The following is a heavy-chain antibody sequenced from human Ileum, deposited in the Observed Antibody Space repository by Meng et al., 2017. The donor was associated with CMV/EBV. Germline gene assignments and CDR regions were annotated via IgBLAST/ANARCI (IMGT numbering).Heavy chain of an antibody. J-gene: IGHJ4*02. D-gene: IGHD3-9*01. CDR3: ARLRYSNDFDF. Sequence: LTCTVSGVSITPYYWSWIRQPPGKRLEWIGFIYDSASPHYNPSLKGRVTISMDMSKNQFSLKLSSVSAADTAVYYCARLRYSNDFDFWGQGTLVTVSS. CDR2: IYDSASP. V-gene: IGHV4-59*01. CDR1: GVSITPYY.